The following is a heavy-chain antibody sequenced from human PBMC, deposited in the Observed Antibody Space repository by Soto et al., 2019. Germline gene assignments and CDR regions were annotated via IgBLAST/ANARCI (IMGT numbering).Heavy chain of an antibody. V-gene: IGHV3-30*18. CDR2: ISYDGSNK. J-gene: IGHJ4*02. CDR1: GFTFSSYG. Sequence: QVQLVESGGGVVQPGRSLRLSCAASGFTFSSYGMHWVRQAPGKGLEWVAVISYDGSNKYYVDSVKGRFTISRDNSKNTLYLQMNSLRGEDTAVYHGAKDCSGGSCFLLDYWGQGTLVTVSS. D-gene: IGHD2-15*01. CDR3: AKDCSGGSCFLLDY.